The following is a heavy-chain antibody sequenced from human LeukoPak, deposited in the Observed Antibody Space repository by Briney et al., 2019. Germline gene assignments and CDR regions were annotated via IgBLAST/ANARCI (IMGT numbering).Heavy chain of an antibody. D-gene: IGHD2-15*01. CDR3: ARGRRYCSGGSCYPHCGMDV. V-gene: IGHV4-59*01. CDR2: IYYSGST. Sequence: ASETLSLTCTVSGGSISSYYWSWIRQPPGKGLEWIGYIYYSGSTNYNPSLKSRVTISVDTSKNQFSLKLSSVTAADTAVYYCARGRRYCSGGSCYPHCGMDVWGKGTTVTVSS. J-gene: IGHJ6*04. CDR1: GGSISSYY.